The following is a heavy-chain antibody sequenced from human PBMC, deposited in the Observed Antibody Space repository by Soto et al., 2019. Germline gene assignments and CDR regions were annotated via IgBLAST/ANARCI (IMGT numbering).Heavy chain of an antibody. J-gene: IGHJ6*02. V-gene: IGHV1-46*01. Sequence: ASVKVSCKASGYTFTSYYMHWVRQAPGQGLEWMGIINPSGGSTSYAQKFQGRVTMTRDTSTSTVYMELSSLRSEDTAVYYCARDLGGIRYYYGMDVWGQGTTVTVSS. D-gene: IGHD3-16*01. CDR1: GYTFTSYY. CDR3: ARDLGGIRYYYGMDV. CDR2: INPSGGST.